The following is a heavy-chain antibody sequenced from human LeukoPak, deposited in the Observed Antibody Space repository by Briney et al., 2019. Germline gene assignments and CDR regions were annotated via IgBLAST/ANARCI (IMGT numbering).Heavy chain of an antibody. J-gene: IGHJ3*02. V-gene: IGHV4-59*01. CDR3: ARGRSVPDI. D-gene: IGHD3-10*01. Sequence: PSETLSLTCTVSGGSIRNNYWSWIRQPPGKGLEWIGYIYYDGSTNYNPSLKSRVTISLDRSNNQFSLKMSSVTAADTALYYCARGRSVPDIWGPGTMVTVSS. CDR1: GGSIRNNY. CDR2: IYYDGST.